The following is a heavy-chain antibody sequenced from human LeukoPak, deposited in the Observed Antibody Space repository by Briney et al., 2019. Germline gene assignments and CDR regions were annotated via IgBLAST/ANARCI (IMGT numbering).Heavy chain of an antibody. D-gene: IGHD6-19*01. CDR3: AMGDSSGWYFDY. V-gene: IGHV3-20*04. Sequence: GGSLRLSCAASGSTFDDHGMSWVRQVPGKGLEWVAGINWNGGSTGYAESVKGRFTISRDNAKNSLFLQMNSLRAEDTALYYCAMGDSSGWYFDYWGQGTLVTVSS. CDR1: GSTFDDHG. CDR2: INWNGGST. J-gene: IGHJ4*02.